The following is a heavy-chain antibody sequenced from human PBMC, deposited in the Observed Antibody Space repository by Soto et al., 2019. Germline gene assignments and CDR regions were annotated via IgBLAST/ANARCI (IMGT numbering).Heavy chain of an antibody. Sequence: EVQLVESGGGLVQPGGSLRLSCAASGFAFSTYWMHWVRQAPGKGLLWVARIKFDGSSTYSADSVKGRFTISRDDAKNTRYLQMNGLRVDDTAVYYCARGVKNIYAMDVWGQVTTVTVSS. CDR1: GFAFSTYW. V-gene: IGHV3-74*01. J-gene: IGHJ6*02. CDR3: ARGVKNIYAMDV. D-gene: IGHD2-21*01. CDR2: IKFDGSST.